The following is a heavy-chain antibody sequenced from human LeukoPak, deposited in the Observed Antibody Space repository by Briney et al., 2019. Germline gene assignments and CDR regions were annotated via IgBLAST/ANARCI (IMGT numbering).Heavy chain of an antibody. D-gene: IGHD3-16*01. J-gene: IGHJ3*01. CDR2: ISDTGFTT. CDR3: ARDFLHLGG. CDR1: GFIINDYY. Sequence: GGSLRLSCAASGFIINDYYMTWIRQTPGKGLEWISDISDTGFTTQYADSVRGRFTISRDNAKNTLYLQMNSLRAEDTAVYYCARDFLHLGGWGQGTMVTVSS. V-gene: IGHV3-11*04.